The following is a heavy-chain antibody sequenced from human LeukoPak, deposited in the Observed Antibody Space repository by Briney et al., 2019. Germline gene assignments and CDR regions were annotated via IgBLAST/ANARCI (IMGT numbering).Heavy chain of an antibody. CDR3: ARQRFLEWP. CDR2: ISSSGSTI. CDR1: GFTFSSYE. V-gene: IGHV3-48*03. Sequence: GGSLRLSCVASGFTFSSYEMNWVRQAPGKGLEWVSYISSSGSTIYYADSVKGRFTISRDNAENSLYLQMNSLRAEDTAVYYCARQRFLEWPWGQGTLVTVSS. D-gene: IGHD3-3*01. J-gene: IGHJ5*02.